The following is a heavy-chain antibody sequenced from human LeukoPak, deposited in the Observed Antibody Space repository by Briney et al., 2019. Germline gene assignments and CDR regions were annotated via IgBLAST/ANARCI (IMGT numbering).Heavy chain of an antibody. CDR2: IYYSGST. CDR1: GGSISSSSYY. V-gene: IGHV4-39*01. J-gene: IGHJ3*02. CDR3: ARQGYCSGGSCYHDAFDI. D-gene: IGHD2-15*01. Sequence: SETLSLTCTVSGGSISSSSYYWGWIRQPPGKGLEWIGSIYYSGSTYYNPSLKSRVTISVDTSKNQFSLKLSSVTAADTAVYYCARQGYCSGGSCYHDAFDIWGQGTMVTVSS.